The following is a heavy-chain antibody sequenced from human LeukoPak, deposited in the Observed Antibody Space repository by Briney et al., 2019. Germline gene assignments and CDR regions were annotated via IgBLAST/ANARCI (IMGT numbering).Heavy chain of an antibody. D-gene: IGHD3-10*01. CDR1: GGSISSSSYY. V-gene: IGHV4-61*05. J-gene: IGHJ4*02. Sequence: ASETLSLTCTVSGGSISSSSYYWGWIRQPPGKGLEWIGYIYYSGSANYNPSLKSRVTISVDTSKNQFSLKLSSVTAADTAVYYCARSYGSGNYFDYWGQGTLVTVSS. CDR3: ARSYGSGNYFDY. CDR2: IYYSGSA.